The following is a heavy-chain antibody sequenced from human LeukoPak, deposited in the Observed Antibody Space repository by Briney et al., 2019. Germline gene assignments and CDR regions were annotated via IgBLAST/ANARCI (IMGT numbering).Heavy chain of an antibody. D-gene: IGHD3-10*01. CDR2: IKQDGSEK. Sequence: GGSLRLSGAASGFTFSSYWMSWVRQAPGKGLEWVANIKQDGSEKYYVDSVKGRFTISRDNAKNSLYLRMNSLRAEDTAVYYCARDHRGVDAFDIWGQGTMVTVSS. CDR3: ARDHRGVDAFDI. V-gene: IGHV3-7*01. CDR1: GFTFSSYW. J-gene: IGHJ3*02.